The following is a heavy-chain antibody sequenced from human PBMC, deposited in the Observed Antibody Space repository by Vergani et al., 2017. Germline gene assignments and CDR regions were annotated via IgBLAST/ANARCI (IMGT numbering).Heavy chain of an antibody. CDR1: GGTFSSSV. CDR2: IVPIFGTA. D-gene: IGHD3-3*01. Sequence: QVQLVQSGAEVKKPGSSVKVSCKASGGTFSSSVISWVRQAPGQGLEWMGRIVPIFGTANYAQNFQGRVAITADKSTSTAYMELTSLRSEDTAVYYCARDVSGCWGGSIFDYWGQGTLVTVSS. V-gene: IGHV1-69*14. J-gene: IGHJ4*02. CDR3: ARDVSGCWGGSIFDY.